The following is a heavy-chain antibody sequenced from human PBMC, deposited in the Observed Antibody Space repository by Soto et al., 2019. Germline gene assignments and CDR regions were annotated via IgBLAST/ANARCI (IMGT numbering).Heavy chain of an antibody. CDR2: NSGSGRQI. D-gene: IGHD3-16*01. J-gene: IGHJ4*02. V-gene: IGHV3-21*01. Sequence: EVQLVESGGGLVKNGGALRLYCEASGYPFSSYSMNWVRQAPGKGLAWVSFNSGSGRQIYYADSVKGRFTISRDNARNSLSLQLDSLRAADTAVYYCVRDCSLYEHIWGSDCYFDFWGQGSLVTVSS. CDR1: GYPFSSYS. CDR3: VRDCSLYEHIWGSDCYFDF.